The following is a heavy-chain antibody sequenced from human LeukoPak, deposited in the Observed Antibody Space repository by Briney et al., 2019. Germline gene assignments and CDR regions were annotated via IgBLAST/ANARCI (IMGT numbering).Heavy chain of an antibody. Sequence: SETLSLTCTVSGGSISSYYWSWIRQPPGKGLEWIGYIYYSGSTNYNPSLKSRVTISVDTSKNQFSLKLSSVTAADTAVYYCAGVRPQGGHYFDYWGQGTLVTVSS. J-gene: IGHJ4*02. CDR2: IYYSGST. CDR3: AGVRPQGGHYFDY. CDR1: GGSISSYY. V-gene: IGHV4-59*01. D-gene: IGHD3-16*01.